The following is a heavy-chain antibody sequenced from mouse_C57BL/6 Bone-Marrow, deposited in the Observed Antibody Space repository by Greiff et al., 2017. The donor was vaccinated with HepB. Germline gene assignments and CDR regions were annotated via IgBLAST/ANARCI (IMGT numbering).Heavy chain of an antibody. J-gene: IGHJ2*01. V-gene: IGHV1-76*01. CDR2: IYPGSGNT. CDR3: ARGHYYGLDY. Sequence: VQLQQSGAELVRPGASVKLSCKASGYTFTDYYINGVKQRPGQGLEWIARIYPGSGNTYYNEKFKGKATLTAEKSSSTAYMQLSSLTSEDSAVYVCARGHYYGLDYWGQGTTLTVSS. CDR1: GYTFTDYY. D-gene: IGHD1-1*01.